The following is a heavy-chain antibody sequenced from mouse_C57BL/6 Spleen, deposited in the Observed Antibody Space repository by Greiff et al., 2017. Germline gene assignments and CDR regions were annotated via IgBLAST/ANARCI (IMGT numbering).Heavy chain of an antibody. Sequence: DVMLVESGGGLVKPGGSLKLSCAASGFTFSSYAMSWVRQTPEKRLEWVATISDGGSYTYYPDNVKGRFTISRDNAKNNLYLQMSHLKSEDTAMYYCAREDDYDENYYFDYWGQGTTLTVSS. CDR1: GFTFSSYA. J-gene: IGHJ2*01. CDR2: ISDGGSYT. D-gene: IGHD2-4*01. V-gene: IGHV5-4*01. CDR3: AREDDYDENYYFDY.